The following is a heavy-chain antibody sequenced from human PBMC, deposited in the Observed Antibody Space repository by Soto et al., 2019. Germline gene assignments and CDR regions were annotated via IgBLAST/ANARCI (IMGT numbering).Heavy chain of an antibody. CDR1: GFTFSNAW. V-gene: IGHV3-15*01. CDR2: IKSKTDGGTT. CDR3: TTRLITFGGVTVHQELDY. Sequence: PGGSLRLSCAASGFTFSNAWMSWVRQAPGKGLEWVGRIKSKTDGGTTDYAAPVKGRFTISRDDSKNTLYLQMNSLKTEDTAVYYCTTRLITFGGVTVHQELDYWGQGTLVTVSS. D-gene: IGHD3-16*02. J-gene: IGHJ4*02.